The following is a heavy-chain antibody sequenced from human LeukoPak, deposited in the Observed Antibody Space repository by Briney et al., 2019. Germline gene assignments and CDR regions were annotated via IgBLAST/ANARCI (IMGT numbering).Heavy chain of an antibody. D-gene: IGHD3-22*01. J-gene: IGHJ4*02. V-gene: IGHV3-30-3*01. CDR2: ISYDGSNK. CDR1: GFTFSSYW. CDR3: ASWAYYPSLDY. Sequence: GGSLRLSCAASGFTFSSYWMHWVRQAPGKGLEWVAVISYDGSNKYYADSVKGRFTISRDNSKNTLYLQMNSLRAEDTAVYYCASWAYYPSLDYWGQGTLVTVSS.